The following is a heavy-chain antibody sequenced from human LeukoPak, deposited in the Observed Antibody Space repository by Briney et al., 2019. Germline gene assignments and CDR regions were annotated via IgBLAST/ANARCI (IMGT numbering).Heavy chain of an antibody. J-gene: IGHJ4*02. CDR2: INYSGST. CDR3: AREGRQDYVYLDH. CDR1: GGSISSYY. Sequence: SETLSLTCTVSGGSISSYYWSWIRQPPGKGLEWIGYINYSGSTNYNPSLKSRVTMSVDTSKNQFSLKLSSVTAADTAMYYCAREGRQDYVYLDHWGQGSLVTVSS. V-gene: IGHV4-59*01. D-gene: IGHD4-17*01.